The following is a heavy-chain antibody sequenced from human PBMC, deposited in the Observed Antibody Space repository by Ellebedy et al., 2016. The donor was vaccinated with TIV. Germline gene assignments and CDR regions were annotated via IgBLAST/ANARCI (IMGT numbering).Heavy chain of an antibody. V-gene: IGHV3-21*01. CDR2: ISSSSSYM. CDR3: VGLLRYSDYVH. CDR1: GFTFSSYN. J-gene: IGHJ4*02. D-gene: IGHD5-12*01. Sequence: PGGSLRLSCAASGFTFSSYNMNWVRQAPGKGLEWVSSISSSSSYMYYADSVKGRFTISRDNVKNSVYLQMNSLRAEDTAIYYCVGLLRYSDYVHWGQGTLVTVS.